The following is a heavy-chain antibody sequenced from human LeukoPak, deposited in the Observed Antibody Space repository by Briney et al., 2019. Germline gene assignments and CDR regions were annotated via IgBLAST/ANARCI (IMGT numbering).Heavy chain of an antibody. J-gene: IGHJ4*02. Sequence: GGSLRLSCAASGFTVSSYYMSWVRQPPGKGLEWVAVIYSGGSTYYAHAVKGRFTTPIDISKNQLYLQMNSLSAEDTAVYYCARKGCSNGVCQYYFDFWGQGTMVTVSS. V-gene: IGHV3-53*01. CDR3: ARKGCSNGVCQYYFDF. CDR2: IYSGGST. CDR1: GFTVSSYY. D-gene: IGHD2-8*01.